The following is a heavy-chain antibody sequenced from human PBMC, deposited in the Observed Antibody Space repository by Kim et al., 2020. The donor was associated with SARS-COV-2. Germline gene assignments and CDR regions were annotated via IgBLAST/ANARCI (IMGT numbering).Heavy chain of an antibody. D-gene: IGHD2-15*01. CDR2: E. V-gene: IGHV1-69*01. CDR3: ARIGEVGFDY. Sequence: ENYAQKFQGRVTITADESTSTAYMELSSLRSEDTAVYYCARIGEVGFDYWGQGTLVTVSS. J-gene: IGHJ4*02.